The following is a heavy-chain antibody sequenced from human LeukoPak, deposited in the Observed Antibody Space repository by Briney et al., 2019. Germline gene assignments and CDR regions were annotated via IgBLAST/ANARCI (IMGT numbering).Heavy chain of an antibody. D-gene: IGHD5-18*01. Sequence: GGSLRLSCAASGFTFSSYSMNWVRQAPGKGLEWVSSISSSSSYIYYADSVKGRFTISRDNAKNSLYLQMNSLRVEGTAVYYCASLRGYSYGSDYWGQGTLVIVSS. CDR3: ASLRGYSYGSDY. V-gene: IGHV3-21*01. J-gene: IGHJ4*02. CDR2: ISSSSSYI. CDR1: GFTFSSYS.